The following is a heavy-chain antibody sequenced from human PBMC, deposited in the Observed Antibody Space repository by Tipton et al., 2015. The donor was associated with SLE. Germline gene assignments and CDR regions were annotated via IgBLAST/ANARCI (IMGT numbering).Heavy chain of an antibody. Sequence: SLRLSCAASGFTFSSYAMSWVRQAPGKGLEWVSAISGSGGSTYYADSVKGRFTISRDNSKNTLYLQMNSLRAEDTAVYYCAKKPQAISFGVVTPYYFDYWGQGTLVTVFS. CDR2: ISGSGGST. CDR3: AKKPQAISFGVVTPYYFDY. J-gene: IGHJ4*02. D-gene: IGHD3-3*01. V-gene: IGHV3-23*01. CDR1: GFTFSSYA.